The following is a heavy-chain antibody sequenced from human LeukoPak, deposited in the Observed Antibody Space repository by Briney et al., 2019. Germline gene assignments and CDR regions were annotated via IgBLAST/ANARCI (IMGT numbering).Heavy chain of an antibody. V-gene: IGHV3-48*02. J-gene: IGHJ4*02. CDR3: SSESRY. Sequence: PGGPLRLSCAASGFTFSDYSMNWVRQAPGKGLEWVSWITSSSDSIYYADSVKGRFTISRDNAKNSLYLQMNSLRDEDTAVYYCSSESRYWGQGTLVIVSS. CDR1: GFTFSDYS. D-gene: IGHD3-22*01. CDR2: ITSSSDSI.